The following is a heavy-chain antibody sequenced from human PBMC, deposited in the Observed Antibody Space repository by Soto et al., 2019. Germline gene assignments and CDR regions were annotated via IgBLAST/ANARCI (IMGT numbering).Heavy chain of an antibody. J-gene: IGHJ6*02. D-gene: IGHD6-6*01. CDR2: IYYSGST. CDR1: GGSISSYY. CDR3: ARGAEGIAGRPYYYYGMDV. V-gene: IGHV4-59*01. Sequence: PSETLCLTCTVSGGSISSYYWSWIRQPPGKGLEWIGYIYYSGSTNYNPSLTSRVTISVDTSKNQFSLKLSSVTAPDTAVYYCARGAEGIAGRPYYYYGMDVWGQGPRVTVSS.